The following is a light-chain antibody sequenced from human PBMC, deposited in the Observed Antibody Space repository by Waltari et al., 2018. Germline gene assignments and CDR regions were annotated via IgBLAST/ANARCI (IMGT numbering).Light chain of an antibody. CDR2: KAS. CDR3: QQYHTSPFS. J-gene: IGKJ3*01. V-gene: IGKV1-5*03. CDR1: QSISSW. Sequence: DIQMTQSPSTLSASVGDRVTITCRASQSISSWLAWNQQEPGKAPKLLISKASSLESGVPSRFSGSGSGTEFTLTISSLQPDDFATYSCQQYHTSPFSFGPGTKVAIK.